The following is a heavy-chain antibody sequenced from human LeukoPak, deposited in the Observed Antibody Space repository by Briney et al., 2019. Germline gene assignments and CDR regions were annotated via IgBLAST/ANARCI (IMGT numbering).Heavy chain of an antibody. Sequence: PSETLSLTCAVYGGSFSGYYWSWIRQPPGKGLEWIGEINHSGSTNYNPSLKSRVTISVYTSKNQFSLKLSSVTAADTAVYYCATGITMVRGDAFDIWGQGTMVAVSS. J-gene: IGHJ3*02. CDR3: ATGITMVRGDAFDI. V-gene: IGHV4-34*01. CDR2: INHSGST. D-gene: IGHD3-10*01. CDR1: GGSFSGYY.